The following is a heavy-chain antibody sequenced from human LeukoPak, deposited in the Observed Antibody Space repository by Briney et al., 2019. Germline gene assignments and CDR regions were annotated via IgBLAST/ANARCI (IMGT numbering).Heavy chain of an antibody. CDR3: ARDSGYSYGYWAGFDY. D-gene: IGHD5-18*01. J-gene: IGHJ4*02. CDR1: GGSISGGDYY. CDR2: IYYSGST. V-gene: IGHV4-30-4*01. Sequence: SETLSLTCTVSGGSISGGDYYWSWIRQPPGKGLEWIGYIYYSGSTYYNPSLKSRVTISVDTSKSQFSLKLSSVTAADTAVYYCARDSGYSYGYWAGFDYWGRGTLVTVSS.